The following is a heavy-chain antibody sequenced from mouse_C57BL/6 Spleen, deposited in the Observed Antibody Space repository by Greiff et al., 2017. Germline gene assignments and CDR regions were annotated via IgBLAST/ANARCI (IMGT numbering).Heavy chain of an antibody. CDR3: APYYDNAMDY. V-gene: IGHV1-76*01. CDR2: IYPGSGNT. CDR1: GYTFTDYY. Sequence: QVQLKQSGAELVRPGASVKLSCKASGYTFTDYYINWVKQRPGQGLEWIARIYPGSGNTYYNEKFKSKATLTVDKSSSTAYMQLSSLTSEDSAVYYCAPYYDNAMDYWGQGTSVTVSS. J-gene: IGHJ4*01. D-gene: IGHD2-4*01.